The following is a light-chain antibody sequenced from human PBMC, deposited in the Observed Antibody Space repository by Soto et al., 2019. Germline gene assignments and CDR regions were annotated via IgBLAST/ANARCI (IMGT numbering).Light chain of an antibody. CDR1: QSVSGSY. CDR2: GAS. J-gene: IGKJ4*01. Sequence: ENVLTQSAGTLSLSPGERVTLSCRASQSVSGSYFAWYQQKPGQAPRLLINGASSRATGIPDRFSGSGSGTDFTLTISRLETEDFAVYYCQQYRSPTPLTSGGGTNVEIK. CDR3: QQYRSPTPLT. V-gene: IGKV3-20*01.